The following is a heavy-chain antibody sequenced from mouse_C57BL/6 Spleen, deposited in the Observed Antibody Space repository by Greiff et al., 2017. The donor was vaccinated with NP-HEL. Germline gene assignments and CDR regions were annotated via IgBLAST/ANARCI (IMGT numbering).Heavy chain of an antibody. V-gene: IGHV1-4*01. D-gene: IGHD1-2*01. CDR3: ARGITRGYFDV. Sequence: QVQLQQSGAELARPGASVKMSCKASGYTFTSYTMHWVKQRPGQGLEWIGYINPSSGYTKYNQKFKDKATLTADKSSSTAYMQLSSLTSEDSAVYYCARGITRGYFDVWGTGTTVTVSS. CDR1: GYTFTSYT. CDR2: INPSSGYT. J-gene: IGHJ1*03.